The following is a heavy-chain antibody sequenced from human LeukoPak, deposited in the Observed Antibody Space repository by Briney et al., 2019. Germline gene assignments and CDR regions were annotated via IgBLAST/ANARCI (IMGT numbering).Heavy chain of an antibody. CDR1: GFSFGSYS. Sequence: GGSLRLSCAASGFSFGSYSMNWVRLAPGKGLEWVSYISGSGTTIYYADSVRGRFTISRDNAKNSLFLQMNSLRAEDTAVYYCAREHHYYDSSGYLYWGQGTLVTVSS. J-gene: IGHJ4*02. CDR2: ISGSGTTI. D-gene: IGHD3-22*01. V-gene: IGHV3-48*01. CDR3: AREHHYYDSSGYLY.